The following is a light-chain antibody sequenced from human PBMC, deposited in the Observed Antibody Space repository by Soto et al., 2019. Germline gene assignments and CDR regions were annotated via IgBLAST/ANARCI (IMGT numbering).Light chain of an antibody. Sequence: MTQSPSTLSGPVGDRVTITCRASQYINTRLAWYQQRPGQTPRLLIYQTSLRAAGIPARFSASGSGTDFTLTISDVQPEEGALYYCHQRQRWPRTFGQGFKVDIK. J-gene: IGKJ1*01. CDR3: HQRQRWPRT. CDR1: QYINTR. V-gene: IGKV3D-15*03. CDR2: QTS.